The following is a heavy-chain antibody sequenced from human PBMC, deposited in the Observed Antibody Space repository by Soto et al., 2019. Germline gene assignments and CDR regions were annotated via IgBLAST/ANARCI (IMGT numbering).Heavy chain of an antibody. D-gene: IGHD3-3*01. CDR1: GFTFSSYA. J-gene: IGHJ4*02. CDR3: AKELPYYAFWSGHTDFDY. CDR2: ISGSGGST. V-gene: IGHV3-23*01. Sequence: PGGSLRLSCAASGFTFSSYAMSWVRQGPGKGLEWVSAISGSGGSTYYADSVKGRFTISRDNSKNTLYLQMNSLRAEDAAVYYCAKELPYYAFWSGHTDFDYWGQGTLVTVSS.